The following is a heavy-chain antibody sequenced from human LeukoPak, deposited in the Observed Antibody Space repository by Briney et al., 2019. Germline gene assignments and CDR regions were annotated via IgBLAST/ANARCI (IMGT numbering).Heavy chain of an antibody. CDR1: GFSFNAYW. CDR3: ARDDQSVPMGRGQVNYYYYGMDV. J-gene: IGHJ6*02. D-gene: IGHD3-10*01. Sequence: GGSLRLSCAASGFSFNAYWMHWVRQAPGTGLEWVAVMSYDESTKYYADSVKGRFTISRDNPRNTLFLQMNSVRAEDTAVYYCARDDQSVPMGRGQVNYYYYGMDVWGQGTTVTVSS. V-gene: IGHV3-30*03. CDR2: MSYDESTK.